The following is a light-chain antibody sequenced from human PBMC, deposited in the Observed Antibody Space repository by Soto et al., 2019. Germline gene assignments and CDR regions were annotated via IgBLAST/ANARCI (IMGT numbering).Light chain of an antibody. CDR2: EVS. CDR3: FSFTTDWTHV. V-gene: IGLV2-14*01. Sequence: QSALTQPASVSGSPGQSITISCTGSSSDIGAYNYVSWFQQYPGKAPKLIIPEVSNRPSGVSNRFSGSKSGTAASLTISGLQTEDEADYFCFSFTTDWTHVFGTGTKVTVL. J-gene: IGLJ1*01. CDR1: SSDIGAYNY.